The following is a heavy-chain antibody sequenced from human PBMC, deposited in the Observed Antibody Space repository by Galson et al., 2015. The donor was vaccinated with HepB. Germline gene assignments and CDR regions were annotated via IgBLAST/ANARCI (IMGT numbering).Heavy chain of an antibody. D-gene: IGHD3-22*01. V-gene: IGHV1-2*02. CDR2: INANSGGT. CDR1: GYTFTGYY. J-gene: IGHJ4*02. CDR3: ARDRPHYYDTSGYYLSYLDY. Sequence: SVKVSCKASGYTFTGYYMHWVRQAPGQGLEWMGWINANSGGTNYAQKLQGRVTMTRDTSISTAYMELSSLRSDDTAVYYCARDRPHYYDTSGYYLSYLDYWGQGTLVTVSS.